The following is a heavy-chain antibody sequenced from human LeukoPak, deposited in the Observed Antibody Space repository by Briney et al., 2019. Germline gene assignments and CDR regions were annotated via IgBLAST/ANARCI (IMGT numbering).Heavy chain of an antibody. Sequence: GGSLRLSCAASGFTYSSYSMNWVRHAPGKGLEWVSSISSSSSYIYYADSVKGRFTISRDNAKNSLYLQMNSLRAEDTAVYYCARRPSSGWPFDYWGQGTLVTVSS. J-gene: IGHJ4*02. CDR1: GFTYSSYS. V-gene: IGHV3-21*01. D-gene: IGHD6-19*01. CDR3: ARRPSSGWPFDY. CDR2: ISSSSSYI.